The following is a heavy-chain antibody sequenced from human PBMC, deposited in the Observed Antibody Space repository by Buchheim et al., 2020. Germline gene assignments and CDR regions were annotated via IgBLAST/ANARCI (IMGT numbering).Heavy chain of an antibody. Sequence: QVQLVQSGAEVKKPGASVKVSCKASGYTFTSYYMHWVRQAPGQGLEWMGIINPSGGSTSYAQKFQGRVTRTRDTSTSTVYMELSSLRSEDTAVYYCARYYGDYLMYYYYGMDVWGQGTT. D-gene: IGHD4-17*01. CDR2: INPSGGST. V-gene: IGHV1-46*01. J-gene: IGHJ6*02. CDR3: ARYYGDYLMYYYYGMDV. CDR1: GYTFTSYY.